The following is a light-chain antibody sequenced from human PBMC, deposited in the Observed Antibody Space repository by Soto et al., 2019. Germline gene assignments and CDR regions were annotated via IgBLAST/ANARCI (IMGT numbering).Light chain of an antibody. CDR2: AAY. CDR3: QHFRSFPIT. Sequence: IQLTQSPSSLSASVGDRFTITCLASQDISSLLAWYQQKPGKAPKLLIYAAYTLQNGVPSRFSGSGSGTDFTLTISSLQPEDFATYYCQHFRSFPITVGQGTRLEIK. V-gene: IGKV1-9*01. CDR1: QDISSL. J-gene: IGKJ5*01.